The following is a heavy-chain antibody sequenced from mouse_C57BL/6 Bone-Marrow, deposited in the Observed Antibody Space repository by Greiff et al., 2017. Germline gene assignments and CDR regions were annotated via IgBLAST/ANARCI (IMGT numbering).Heavy chain of an antibody. CDR3: ARSLQFAY. V-gene: IGHV1-81*01. J-gene: IGHJ3*01. D-gene: IGHD2-10*01. CDR2: IYPRSGNT. Sequence: VQLQQSGAELARPGASVKLSCKASGYTFTSYGISWVKQRTGQGLEWIGEIYPRSGNTYYNEKFKGKATLTADKSSSTAYMELRSLTSEDSAVYFWARSLQFAYWGQGTLVTVSA. CDR1: GYTFTSYG.